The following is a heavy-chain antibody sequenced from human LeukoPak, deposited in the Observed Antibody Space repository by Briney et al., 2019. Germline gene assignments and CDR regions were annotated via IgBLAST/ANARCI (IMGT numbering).Heavy chain of an antibody. J-gene: IGHJ4*02. CDR1: GDSVSSNSAA. V-gene: IGHV6-1*01. Sequence: SQTLSLTCAISGDSVSSNSAAWNWIRQSPSRGLEWLGRTYYRSKWYNDYAVSVKSRITINPDTSKNQFSLQLNSVTPEDTAVYYCARAGATSMNFPNYYFDYWGQGTLVTVSS. CDR2: TYYRSKWYN. CDR3: ARAGATSMNFPNYYFDY. D-gene: IGHD5-12*01.